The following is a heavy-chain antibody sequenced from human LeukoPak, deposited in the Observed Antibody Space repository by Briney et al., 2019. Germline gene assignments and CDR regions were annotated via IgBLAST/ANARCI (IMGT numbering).Heavy chain of an antibody. V-gene: IGHV4-59*01. CDR2: IYYSGST. Sequence: PSETLSFTCTVSGGSISSYCWSWIRQPPGKGLEWIGYIYYSGSTNYNPSLKSRVTILVDTSKNQFSLKLSSVTAADTAVYYCARDGMRYAFDIWGQGTMVTVSS. CDR1: GGSISSYC. J-gene: IGHJ3*02. CDR3: ARDGMRYAFDI.